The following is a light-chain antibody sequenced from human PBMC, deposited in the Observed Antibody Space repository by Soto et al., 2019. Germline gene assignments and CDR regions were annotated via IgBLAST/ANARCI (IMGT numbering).Light chain of an antibody. CDR1: QSISTS. CDR2: AAT. V-gene: IGKV1-39*01. J-gene: IGKJ5*01. Sequence: ENQMTQSPSSLSASVGDRVTITFRASQSISTSLNWYQQKPGIAPKLLIYAATTLQSGVPSRFRGSGSGTEFTLTISGLQPEDFATYYCQQSDHSPMYTFGQGTRLEI. CDR3: QQSDHSPMYT.